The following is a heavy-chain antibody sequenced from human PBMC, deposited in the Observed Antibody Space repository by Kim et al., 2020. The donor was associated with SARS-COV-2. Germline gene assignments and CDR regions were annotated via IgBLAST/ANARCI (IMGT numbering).Heavy chain of an antibody. CDR1: DFSVASGYY. Sequence: SETLSLTCTVSDFSVASGYYWAWIRQPPGKGLEWIGSIYHSGTNYYTPSLKSRLTMSVDTSKNHFSLKLTSVTAAATAIYYCTRAKSTEWLGTFGAFDY. V-gene: IGHV4-38-2*02. CDR2: IYHSGTN. J-gene: IGHJ5*01. CDR3: TRAKSTEWLGTFGAFDY. D-gene: IGHD6-19*01.